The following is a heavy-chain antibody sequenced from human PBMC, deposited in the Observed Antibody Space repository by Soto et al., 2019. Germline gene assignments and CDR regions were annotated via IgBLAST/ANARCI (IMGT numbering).Heavy chain of an antibody. CDR2: INHSGST. V-gene: IGHV4-34*01. Sequence: SETLSLTCAVYGGSFSGYYWSWIRQPPGKGLEWIGEINHSGSTNYNPSLKSRVTISVDTSKNQFSLKLSSVTAADTAVYYCARVSIVGYSSGWYAIDYWGQGTLVTV. CDR3: ARVSIVGYSSGWYAIDY. CDR1: GGSFSGYY. D-gene: IGHD6-19*01. J-gene: IGHJ4*02.